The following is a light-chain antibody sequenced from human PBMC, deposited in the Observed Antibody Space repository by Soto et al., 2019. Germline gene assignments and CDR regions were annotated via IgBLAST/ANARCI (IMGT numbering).Light chain of an antibody. J-gene: IGKJ4*01. CDR1: QSVSSS. V-gene: IGKV3D-15*01. CDR2: GAS. Sequence: EIVMTQSPATLSVSPGEAATLSCRASQSVSSSYVAWYQQKPGQAPRLLIYGASNRATGIPARFSGSGSGTEFTLTISSLQSEDFAVYYCHQYKSWPLHFGGGTQVEI. CDR3: HQYKSWPLH.